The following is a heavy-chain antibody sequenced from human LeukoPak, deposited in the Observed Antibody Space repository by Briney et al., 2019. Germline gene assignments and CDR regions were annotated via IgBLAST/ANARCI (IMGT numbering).Heavy chain of an antibody. J-gene: IGHJ4*02. D-gene: IGHD2-2*01. V-gene: IGHV4-4*07. Sequence: PSGTLSLTCTVSGGSISSYYWSWLRQPAGKGLEWIGRIYTSGSTNYNPSLKSRVTMSVDTSKNQFSLKLSSVTAADTAVYYCAGETDIVVVPALWGQGTLVTVSS. CDR3: AGETDIVVVPAL. CDR2: IYTSGST. CDR1: GGSISSYY.